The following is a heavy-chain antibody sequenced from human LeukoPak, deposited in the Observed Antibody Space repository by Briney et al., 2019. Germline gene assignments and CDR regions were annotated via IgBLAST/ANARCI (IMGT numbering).Heavy chain of an antibody. CDR1: LFTFTRSA. J-gene: IGHJ5*02. CDR2: ISVSVPVT. CDR3: ARAESGSCIGVRCYPLFS. D-gene: IGHD2-15*01. Sequence: GGSLRLSCVPSLFTFTRSAMGWVREAPGERLGWVAAISVSVPVTYHADSVRGSFTISRDNSRNTVYLQMNRHRADDTAIYFGARAESGSCIGVRCYPLFSWGQGTLVTVSS. V-gene: IGHV3-23*01.